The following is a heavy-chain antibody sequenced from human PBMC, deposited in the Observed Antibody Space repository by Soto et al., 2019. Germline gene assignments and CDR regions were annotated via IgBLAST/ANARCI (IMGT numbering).Heavy chain of an antibody. V-gene: IGHV3-9*01. Sequence: GGSLRLSCAASGFTLDDYTMRWVRQAPGKGLEWVAGVGWNGGDIVYADSVKGRFTVSRDNTKNSLYLEMNSLRTEDTAIYYCAKDRAVVVPVSTSYFHYYGLDVWGQGTTVTVSS. J-gene: IGHJ6*02. CDR3: AKDRAVVVPVSTSYFHYYGLDV. D-gene: IGHD2-2*01. CDR2: VGWNGGDI. CDR1: GFTLDDYT.